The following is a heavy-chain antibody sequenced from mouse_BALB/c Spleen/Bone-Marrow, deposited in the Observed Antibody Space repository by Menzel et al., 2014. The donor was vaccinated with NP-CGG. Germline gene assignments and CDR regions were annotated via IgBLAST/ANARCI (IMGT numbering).Heavy chain of an antibody. CDR3: TSWDY. Sequence: LQQPGSELARPGASVKLSCKASGYTFTSYWMHWVKQRHEQGLEWIGNIYPGSGSTNYDEKFKSKGTLTVDTSSSTAYMHLSSLTSEDSAVYYCTSWDYWGQGTTLTVSS. CDR2: IYPGSGST. J-gene: IGHJ2*01. V-gene: IGHV1S22*01. CDR1: GYTFTSYW.